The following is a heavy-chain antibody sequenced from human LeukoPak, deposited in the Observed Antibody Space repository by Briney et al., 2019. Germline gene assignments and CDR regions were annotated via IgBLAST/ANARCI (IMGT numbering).Heavy chain of an antibody. Sequence: ASVKVSCKASGGTFSSYAISWVRQAPGQGLEWMGRIIPIFGTANYAQKFQGRVTITADKSTSTAYMELSSLRSEDTAVYYCASYGSGSYMDWFDPWGQGTLVTVSS. CDR3: ASYGSGSYMDWFDP. J-gene: IGHJ5*02. CDR1: GGTFSSYA. CDR2: IIPIFGTA. D-gene: IGHD3-10*01. V-gene: IGHV1-69*06.